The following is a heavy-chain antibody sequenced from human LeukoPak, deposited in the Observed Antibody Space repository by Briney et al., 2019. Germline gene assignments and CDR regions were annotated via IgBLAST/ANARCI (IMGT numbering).Heavy chain of an antibody. CDR2: ISGSGGRT. D-gene: IGHD2-15*01. CDR1: GITLSNYG. J-gene: IGHJ4*02. Sequence: GGSLRLSCAVSGITLSNYGMSWVRQAPGKGLEWVVGISGSGGRTNYADSVKGRFTVSRDNPKNTLYLQMNSLRAEDTAVYFCAKRGVVIRDILVGFHKEAYYFDSWGQGALVTVSS. CDR3: AKRGVVIRDILVGFHKEAYYFDS. V-gene: IGHV3-23*01.